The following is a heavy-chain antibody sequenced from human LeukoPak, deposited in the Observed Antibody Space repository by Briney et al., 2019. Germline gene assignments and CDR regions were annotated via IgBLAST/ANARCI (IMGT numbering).Heavy chain of an antibody. CDR1: GFTFSSYW. J-gene: IGHJ4*02. CDR3: ARSVGGGSGSYWDY. Sequence: GGSLRLSCAASGFTFSSYWMSWVRQAPGKGLEWVANIKQDGSEKYYVDSVEGRFTISRDNAKNSLYLQMNSLRAEDTAVYYCARSVGGGSGSYWDYWGQGTLVTVSS. V-gene: IGHV3-7*01. D-gene: IGHD3-10*01. CDR2: IKQDGSEK.